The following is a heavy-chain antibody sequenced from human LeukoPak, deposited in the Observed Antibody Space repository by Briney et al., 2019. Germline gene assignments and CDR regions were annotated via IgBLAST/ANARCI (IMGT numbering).Heavy chain of an antibody. D-gene: IGHD3-22*01. CDR3: ARDQGAYYYDSSGYYYAWYFDL. V-gene: IGHV1-69*04. J-gene: IGHJ2*01. CDR1: GGTFSSYA. Sequence: SVKVSCKASGGTFSSYAISWVRQAPGQGLEWTGRIIPILGIANYAQKFQSRVTITADKSTSTAYMELSSLRSEDTAVYYCARDQGAYYYDSSGYYYAWYFDLWGRGTLVTVSS. CDR2: IIPILGIA.